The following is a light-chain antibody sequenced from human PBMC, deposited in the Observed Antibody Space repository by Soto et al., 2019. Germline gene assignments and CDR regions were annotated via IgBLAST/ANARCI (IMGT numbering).Light chain of an antibody. J-gene: IGKJ4*01. CDR3: QQYNSYSPLT. Sequence: DVQLTRSPSILSATVGDRVTITCRASQSISSWLAWYQQKPGKAPKLLIYDASSLESGVPSRFSGSGSGTEFTLTISSLQPDDFATYYCQQYNSYSPLTFGGGTKVDIK. CDR2: DAS. CDR1: QSISSW. V-gene: IGKV1-5*01.